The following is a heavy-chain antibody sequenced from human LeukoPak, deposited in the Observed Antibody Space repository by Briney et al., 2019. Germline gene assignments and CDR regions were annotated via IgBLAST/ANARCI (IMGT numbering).Heavy chain of an antibody. Sequence: GGSLRLSCAASGFAFAKYAITWIRQAPGKGLEWVSTISADGSTAYYADSMKGRLTISRDNSRNTLFLQMNSLRVEDTAIYYWAKESRWITGYGLDVWGQGTTVTVSS. CDR1: GFAFAKYA. CDR3: AKESRWITGYGLDV. V-gene: IGHV3-23*01. J-gene: IGHJ6*02. D-gene: IGHD6-19*01. CDR2: ISADGSTA.